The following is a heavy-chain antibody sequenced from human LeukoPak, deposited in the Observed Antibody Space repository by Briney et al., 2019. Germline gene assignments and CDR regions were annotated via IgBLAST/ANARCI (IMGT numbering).Heavy chain of an antibody. J-gene: IGHJ4*02. D-gene: IGHD1-26*01. V-gene: IGHV5-51*01. CDR1: GFSLTSYW. CDR3: ARRGPIVGATYPDY. Sequence: GESPKISCKGFGFSLTSYWIGWGRQMPGKGLEVMGIIYPGDSDTRYSPSFQGQVTISADKSISTAYLQWSSLKASDTAMYYCARRGPIVGATYPDYWGQGTLVTVSS. CDR2: IYPGDSDT.